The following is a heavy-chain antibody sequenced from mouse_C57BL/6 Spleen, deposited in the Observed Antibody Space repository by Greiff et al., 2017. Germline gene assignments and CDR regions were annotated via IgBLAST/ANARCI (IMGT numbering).Heavy chain of an antibody. D-gene: IGHD2-12*01. CDR1: GFTFSDYG. CDR3: ARSSYVHWYFDV. J-gene: IGHJ1*03. V-gene: IGHV5-17*01. CDR2: ISSGSSTI. Sequence: EVQGVESGGGLVKPGGSLKLSCAASGFTFSDYGMHWVRQAPEKGLEWVAYISSGSSTIYYADTVKGRFTISRDNAKDTLDLQMTSLRSEDTAMYYCARSSYVHWYFDVWGTGTTVTVSS.